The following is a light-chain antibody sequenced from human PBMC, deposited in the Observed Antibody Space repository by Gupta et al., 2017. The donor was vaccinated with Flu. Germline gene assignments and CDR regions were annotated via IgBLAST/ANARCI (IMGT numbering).Light chain of an antibody. CDR1: SSNIGSNF. CDR2: ENY. V-gene: IGLV1-51*02. CDR3: GTWDSSRRAYV. J-gene: IGLJ1*01. Sequence: QSVLTQPPSVSAAPGQKVTISCSGSSSNIGSNFISWYQQLPGTAPKLLLYENYKRPSGIPDRFSGSKSGTSATLDITGLRAGDEADYYCGTWDSSRRAYVFGTGTKVYVL.